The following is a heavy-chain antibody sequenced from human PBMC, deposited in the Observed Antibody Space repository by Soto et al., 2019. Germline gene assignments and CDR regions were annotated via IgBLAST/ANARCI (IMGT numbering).Heavy chain of an antibody. V-gene: IGHV4-39*01. CDR1: GGSISSSSYY. CDR3: ARGPSPLAY. J-gene: IGHJ4*02. CDR2: IYYSGST. Sequence: SETLSLTCTVSGGSISSSSYYWGWIRQPPGKGLEWIGSIYYSGSTYYNPSLKSRVTISVDTSKNQFSLKLSSVTAADTAVYYCARGPSPLAYWGRGTVVTVSS. D-gene: IGHD6-6*01.